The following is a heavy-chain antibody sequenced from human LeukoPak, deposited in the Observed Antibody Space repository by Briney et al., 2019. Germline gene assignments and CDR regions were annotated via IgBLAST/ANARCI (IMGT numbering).Heavy chain of an antibody. D-gene: IGHD3-10*01. CDR2: IYSGGTT. CDR3: ARGGSGSPASFDY. V-gene: IGHV3-53*01. J-gene: IGHJ4*02. CDR1: GFTVSSNY. Sequence: PGGSQRLSCAASGFTVSSNYMSWVRQAPGKGLEWVSGIYSGGTTYYGDSVRGRFTISRDKSKNTLYLQMSSLRAEDTAVYHCARGGSGSPASFDYWGQGTLVTVSS.